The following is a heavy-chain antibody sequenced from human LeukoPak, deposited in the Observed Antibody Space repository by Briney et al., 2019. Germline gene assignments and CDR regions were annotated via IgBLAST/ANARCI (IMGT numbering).Heavy chain of an antibody. Sequence: GGSLRLSCAASGFTFSGSAMHWVRQASGKGLEWVGRIRSKANSYATAYAASVKGRFTISRDDSKNTAYLQMNSLKTEDTAVYYCTRPTGRGDWSYAGNWLDPWGQGTLVTVSS. CDR3: TRPTGRGDWSYAGNWLDP. CDR1: GFTFSGSA. V-gene: IGHV3-73*01. D-gene: IGHD1-7*01. CDR2: IRSKANSYAT. J-gene: IGHJ5*02.